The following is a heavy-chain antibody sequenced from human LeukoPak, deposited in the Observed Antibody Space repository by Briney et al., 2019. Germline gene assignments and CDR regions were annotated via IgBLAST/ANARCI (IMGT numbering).Heavy chain of an antibody. Sequence: GGSLRLSCAASGFTFSSYSMNWVRQAPGKGLEWVSYISSSSSTIYYADSVKGRFTISRDSAKNSLYLQMNSLRAEDTAVYYCARGALGYCSSTSCPSYFDYWGQGTLVTVSS. D-gene: IGHD2-2*01. CDR3: ARGALGYCSSTSCPSYFDY. V-gene: IGHV3-48*04. CDR2: ISSSSSTI. CDR1: GFTFSSYS. J-gene: IGHJ4*02.